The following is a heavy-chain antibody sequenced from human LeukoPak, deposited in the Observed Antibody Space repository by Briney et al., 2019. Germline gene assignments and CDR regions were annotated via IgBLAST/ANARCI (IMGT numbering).Heavy chain of an antibody. CDR2: IYPGDSDT. V-gene: IGHV5-51*01. CDR1: GYSFTSYW. CDR3: ATLGDYGDQGDAFDI. D-gene: IGHD4-17*01. Sequence: GESLKISCQGSGYSFTSYWIGWVRQMPGKGLEWMGIIYPGDSDTRYSPSFQGQVTISADKSISTAYLQWSSLKASDTAMYYCATLGDYGDQGDAFDIWGQGTMVTVSS. J-gene: IGHJ3*02.